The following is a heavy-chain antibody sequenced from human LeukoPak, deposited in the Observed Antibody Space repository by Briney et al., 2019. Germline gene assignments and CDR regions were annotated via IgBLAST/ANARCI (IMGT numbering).Heavy chain of an antibody. J-gene: IGHJ5*02. D-gene: IGHD3-22*01. CDR2: ISVYNGNT. CDR1: GYTFTSYG. Sequence: ASVKVSCKASGYTFTSYGISWVRQAPGQGLEWMGWISVYNGNTNYAQKLQGRVTMTTVTSTSTAYMELRSLRSDDTAVYYCARDGSYHYDSSGASDPWGQGTLVTVSS. CDR3: ARDGSYHYDSSGASDP. V-gene: IGHV1-18*01.